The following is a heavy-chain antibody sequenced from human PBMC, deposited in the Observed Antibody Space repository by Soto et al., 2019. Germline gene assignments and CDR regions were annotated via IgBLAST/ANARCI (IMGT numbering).Heavy chain of an antibody. CDR3: ASESDGLWAGYYADY. D-gene: IGHD6-19*01. J-gene: IGHJ4*02. CDR1: GFPFSSYW. V-gene: IGHV3-74*01. Sequence: EVQLVESGGDLVQRGGSLRLSCAASGFPFSSYWMHWVRHTPGKGLDWVARISGDGVTTYYADSVTGRFTVSRDNAKNSFSVQISGLRAGDTAVYYCASESDGLWAGYYADYWCKGTLVSVSS. CDR2: ISGDGVTT.